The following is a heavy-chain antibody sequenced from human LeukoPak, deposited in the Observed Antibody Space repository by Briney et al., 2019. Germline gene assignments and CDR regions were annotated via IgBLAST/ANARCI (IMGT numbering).Heavy chain of an antibody. CDR1: GCTFTSYD. Sequence: ASVKVSCKASGCTFTSYDINWVRQATGQGLEWMGWMNPNSGNTGYAQKFQGRVTMTRNTSISTAYMELSSLRSEDTAVYYCARGIVVVPAAIAGVYYYYMDVWGKGTTVTVSS. J-gene: IGHJ6*03. D-gene: IGHD2-2*01. CDR3: ARGIVVVPAAIAGVYYYYMDV. CDR2: MNPNSGNT. V-gene: IGHV1-8*01.